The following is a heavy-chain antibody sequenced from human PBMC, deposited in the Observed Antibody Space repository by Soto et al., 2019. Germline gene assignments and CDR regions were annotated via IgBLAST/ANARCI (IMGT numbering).Heavy chain of an antibody. CDR3: ARGMGRYFDL. J-gene: IGHJ2*01. CDR2: ISARGRT. Sequence: SEALSVTCTVSVDSISNFYWSWIRQPTGKGLESLGRISARGRTNYNPSLQSRVAMSLDTSKNQFSLRLTSLSAADTAVYFCARGMGRYFDLWGRGTMVTVSS. V-gene: IGHV4-4*07. D-gene: IGHD2-8*01. CDR1: VDSISNFY.